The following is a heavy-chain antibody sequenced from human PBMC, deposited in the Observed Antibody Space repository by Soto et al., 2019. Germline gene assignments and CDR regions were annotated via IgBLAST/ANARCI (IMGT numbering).Heavy chain of an antibody. CDR1: GFTFSSYA. CDR3: ARDKIAVAGPSDY. Sequence: GGSLRLSCAASGFTFSSYAMHWVRQAPGKGLEWVAVISYDGSNKYYADSVKGRFTISRDNSKNTLYLQMNSLRAEDTAVYYCARDKIAVAGPSDYWGQGTLVTVSS. V-gene: IGHV3-30-3*01. CDR2: ISYDGSNK. D-gene: IGHD6-19*01. J-gene: IGHJ4*02.